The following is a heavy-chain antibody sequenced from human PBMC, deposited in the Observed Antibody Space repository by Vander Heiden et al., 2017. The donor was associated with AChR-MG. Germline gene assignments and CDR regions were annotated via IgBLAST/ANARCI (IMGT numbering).Heavy chain of an antibody. D-gene: IGHD6-13*01. CDR3: AKVFPVPGIAAAGAFDI. J-gene: IGHJ3*02. V-gene: IGHV3-30*18. Sequence: QVQLVASGGGVVQPGRSLRLSCAASGFTFSSYGRDWVRQAPGKGLEWVAVISYDESNKYYADSVKGRFTISRDNSKNTLYLQMNSPRAEDTAVYYCAKVFPVPGIAAAGAFDIWGQGTMVTVSS. CDR1: GFTFSSYG. CDR2: ISYDESNK.